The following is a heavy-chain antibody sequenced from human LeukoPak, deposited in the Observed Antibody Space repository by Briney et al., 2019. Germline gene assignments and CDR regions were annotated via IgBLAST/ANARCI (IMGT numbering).Heavy chain of an antibody. J-gene: IGHJ4*02. D-gene: IGHD2-21*01. CDR2: ISYDGSNK. CDR3: ARDQGLCGSYCYSIDY. Sequence: TGGSLRLSCAASGFTFSSYALHWVRQAPGKGLEWVAVISYDGSNKYYADSVKGRFTISRDSSKNTLYLQMNSLRAEDTAVYYCARDQGLCGSYCYSIDYWGQGTLVTVSS. CDR1: GFTFSSYA. V-gene: IGHV3-30-3*01.